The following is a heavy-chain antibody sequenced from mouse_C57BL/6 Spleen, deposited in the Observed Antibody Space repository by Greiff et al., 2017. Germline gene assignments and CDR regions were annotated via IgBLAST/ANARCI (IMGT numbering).Heavy chain of an antibody. CDR2: IHPSDSDT. V-gene: IGHV1-74*01. CDR1: GYTFTSYW. CDR3: SSMVTSDYAKDD. Sequence: QVQLQQPGAELVKPGASVKVSCKASGYTFTSYWMHWVKQRPGQGLEWIGRIHPSDSDTNYNQKFKGKATLTVDKSSSTAYMQLSSLTSEDSAVYYCSSMVTSDYAKDDWGQGTSVTVAS. J-gene: IGHJ4*01. D-gene: IGHD2-2*01.